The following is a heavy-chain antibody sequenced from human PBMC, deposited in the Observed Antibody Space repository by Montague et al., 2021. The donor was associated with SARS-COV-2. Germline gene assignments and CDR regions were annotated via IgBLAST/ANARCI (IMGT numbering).Heavy chain of an antibody. J-gene: IGHJ6*03. CDR1: GGSFSGYY. V-gene: IGHV4-34*01. D-gene: IGHD6-25*01. CDR3: SRGLSGSYSGGWVPVALFDWYHYMDV. CDR2: ITHSGNT. Sequence: SETLSLTCAVYGGSFSGYYWCWVRRPPGKGLEWIGEITHSGNTNYNPYRKSRVTISVDTSKNQFSLTLTSVTAADAAVYYCSRGLSGSYSGGWVPVALFDWYHYMDVWGKGITVTVSS.